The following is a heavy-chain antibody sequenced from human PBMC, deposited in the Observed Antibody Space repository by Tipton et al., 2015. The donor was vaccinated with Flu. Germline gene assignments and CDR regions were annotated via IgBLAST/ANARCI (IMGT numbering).Heavy chain of an antibody. D-gene: IGHD3-3*01. CDR1: GFTFSSYA. V-gene: IGHV3-23*01. Sequence: SLRLSCTASGFTFSSYAMSWVRQAPGKGLEWVSAITGSGDTTFYADSVKGRFTISRDNSKNTLYLQMNSLRAEDTAVYYFTTAPGGLWAQPYYDLWSGHYPFDNWGQGTLVTVSS. CDR3: TTAPGGLWAQPYYDLWSGHYPFDN. J-gene: IGHJ4*02. CDR2: ITGSGDTT.